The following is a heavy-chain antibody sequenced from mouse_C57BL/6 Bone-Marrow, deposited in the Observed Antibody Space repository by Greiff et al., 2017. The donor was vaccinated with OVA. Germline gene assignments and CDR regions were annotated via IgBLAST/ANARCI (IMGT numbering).Heavy chain of an antibody. CDR2: IWSDGST. Sequence: QVQLKESGPGLVAPSQSLSITCTVSGFSLTSYGVHWVRQPPGKGLEWLVVIWSDGSTTYNSDLKSRLSISKDNSKSQVFLKMNSLQTDDTAMYYCARQDYYGSSFYYYAMDYWGQGTSVTVSS. CDR1: GFSLTSYG. CDR3: ARQDYYGSSFYYYAMDY. J-gene: IGHJ4*01. V-gene: IGHV2-6-1*01. D-gene: IGHD1-1*01.